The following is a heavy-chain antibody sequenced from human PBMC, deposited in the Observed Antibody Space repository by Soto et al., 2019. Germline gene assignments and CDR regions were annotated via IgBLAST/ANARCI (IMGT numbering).Heavy chain of an antibody. V-gene: IGHV1-8*01. J-gene: IGHJ3*02. D-gene: IGHD3-16*02. CDR1: GYTFTSYD. CDR3: ARVLITFGGVIVSAFDI. CDR2: MNPNSGNT. Sequence: ASVKVSCKASGYTFTSYDINWVLQATGQGLEWMGWMNPNSGNTGYAQKFQGRVTMTRNTSISTAYMELSSLRSEDTAVYYCARVLITFGGVIVSAFDIWGQGTMVTVSS.